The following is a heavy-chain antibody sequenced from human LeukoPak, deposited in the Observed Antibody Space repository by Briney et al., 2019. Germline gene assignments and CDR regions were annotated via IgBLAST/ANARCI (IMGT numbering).Heavy chain of an antibody. D-gene: IGHD3-10*01. Sequence: ASVKVSCKASGYTFTSYAMHWVRQAPGQRLEWMGWINAGNGNTKYSQKFQGRVTITRDTSASTAYMELSSLRSEDMAVYYCARDVMVRGVLPGYWGQGTLVTVSS. J-gene: IGHJ4*02. CDR3: ARDVMVRGVLPGY. CDR1: GYTFTSYA. CDR2: INAGNGNT. V-gene: IGHV1-3*01.